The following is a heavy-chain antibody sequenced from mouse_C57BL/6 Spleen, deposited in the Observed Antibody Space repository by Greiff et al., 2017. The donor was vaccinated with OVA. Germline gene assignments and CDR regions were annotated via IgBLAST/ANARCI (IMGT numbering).Heavy chain of an antibody. CDR2: IYPGSGST. V-gene: IGHV1-55*01. CDR1: GYTFTSYW. CDR3: ARGLRWAPMDY. D-gene: IGHD1-1*01. Sequence: QVHLQQPGAELVKPGASVKMSCKASGYTFTSYWITWVKQRPGQGLEWIGDIYPGSGSTNYNEKFKSKATLTVDTSSSTAYMQLSSLTSEDSAVYYCARGLRWAPMDYWGQGTSVTVSS. J-gene: IGHJ4*01.